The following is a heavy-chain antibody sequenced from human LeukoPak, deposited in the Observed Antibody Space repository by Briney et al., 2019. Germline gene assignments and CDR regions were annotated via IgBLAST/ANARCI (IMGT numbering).Heavy chain of an antibody. J-gene: IGHJ4*02. Sequence: TSETLSLTCAVYGGSFSGYYWSWIRQPPGKGLEWIGEINHSGSTNYNPSLKSGVTISVDTSKNQFSLKLSSVTAADTAVYYCARGVGWLRFFDYWGQGTLVTVSS. CDR3: ARGVGWLRFFDY. D-gene: IGHD5-12*01. V-gene: IGHV4-34*01. CDR2: INHSGST. CDR1: GGSFSGYY.